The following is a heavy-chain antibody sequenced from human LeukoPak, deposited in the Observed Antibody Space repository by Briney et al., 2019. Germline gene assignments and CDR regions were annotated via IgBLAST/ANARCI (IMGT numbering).Heavy chain of an antibody. D-gene: IGHD3-9*01. CDR2: ISVYNGIT. J-gene: IGHJ4*02. CDR3: ARIYFDILTGYYGHFDY. CDR1: GYPFTTYG. Sequence: ASVKVSCKASGYPFTTYGITWVRQAPGQGLEWMGWISVYNGITHYAQKLQGRVTVTTDTSTSTAYMELRSLRSDDTAVYYCARIYFDILTGYYGHFDYWGQGTLVTVSS. V-gene: IGHV1-18*01.